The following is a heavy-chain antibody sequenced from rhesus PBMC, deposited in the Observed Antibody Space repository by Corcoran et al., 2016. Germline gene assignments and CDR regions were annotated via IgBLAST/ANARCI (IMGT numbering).Heavy chain of an antibody. CDR2: IYGSSGST. V-gene: IGHV4S9*01. J-gene: IGHJ4*01. D-gene: IGHD5-24*01. CDR1: GGSISDNFH. CDR3: ARRQRVHLDY. Sequence: QVQLQESGPGLVKPSETLSLTCAVSGGSISDNFHWNWIRPHPGKGLEWIGNIYGSSGSTYYNPTLKSRVTISKDTSKNQFSLKLSSVTSADTAVYYCARRQRVHLDYWGQGVLVTVSS.